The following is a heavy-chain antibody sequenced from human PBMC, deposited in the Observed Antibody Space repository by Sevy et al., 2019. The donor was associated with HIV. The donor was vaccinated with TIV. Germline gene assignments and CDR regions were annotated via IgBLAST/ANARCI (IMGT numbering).Heavy chain of an antibody. V-gene: IGHV3-64D*06. Sequence: GGCLRLSCSASGFTFSSYAMHWVRQAPGKGLEYVSAISSNGGSTYYADSVKGRFTISRDNSKNTLYLQMSSLRAEDTAVYYCVKGNPGEAVAGYYWGQGTLVTVSS. J-gene: IGHJ4*02. CDR2: ISSNGGST. CDR3: VKGNPGEAVAGYY. CDR1: GFTFSSYA. D-gene: IGHD6-19*01.